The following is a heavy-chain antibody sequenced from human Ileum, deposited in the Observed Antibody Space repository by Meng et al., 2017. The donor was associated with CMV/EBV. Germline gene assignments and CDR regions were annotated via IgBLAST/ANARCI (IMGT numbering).Heavy chain of an antibody. CDR3: ARAVGGQVNY. Sequence: LSCAASGFIFSRYDMNWVRQAPGKGLEFVASIGTTSTHIYYAASVQGRFTISRDNAKNSLHLQMDSLAAEDTAVYYCARAVGGQVNYWGQGTLVTAPQ. D-gene: IGHD3-10*01. CDR2: IGTTSTHI. CDR1: GFIFSRYD. J-gene: IGHJ4*02. V-gene: IGHV3-21*01.